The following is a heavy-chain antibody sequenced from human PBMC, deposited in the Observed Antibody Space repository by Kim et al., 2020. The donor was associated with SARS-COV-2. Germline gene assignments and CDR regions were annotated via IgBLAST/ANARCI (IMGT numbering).Heavy chain of an antibody. V-gene: IGHV1-3*01. CDR2: INGGNGDT. J-gene: IGHJ4*02. CDR3: ARDDGAYYFGSGIPFDF. D-gene: IGHD3-10*01. CDR1: GYSFTSYT. Sequence: ASVKVSCKASGYSFTSYTVHWVRQAPVQTLEWVGWINGGNGDTRTSQKFQGRVTITRDAPASTAYMELSSLRSEDTAVYYCARDDGAYYFGSGIPFDFWGQGTLVTVSS.